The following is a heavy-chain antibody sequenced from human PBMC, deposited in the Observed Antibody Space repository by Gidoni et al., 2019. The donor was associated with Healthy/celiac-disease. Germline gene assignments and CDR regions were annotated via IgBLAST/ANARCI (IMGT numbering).Heavy chain of an antibody. V-gene: IGHV1-69*01. CDR2: IIPIFGTA. CDR3: ARKPNHLIWGHNWFDP. D-gene: IGHD3-16*01. CDR1: GGTFRSYA. Sequence: QVQLVQSGAEVKKPGSSVQVSCKASGGTFRSYAISWVRQAPGQGLEWMGGIIPIFGTANYAQKFQGRVTITADESTSTAYMELSSLRSEDTAVYYCARKPNHLIWGHNWFDPWGQGTLVTVSS. J-gene: IGHJ5*02.